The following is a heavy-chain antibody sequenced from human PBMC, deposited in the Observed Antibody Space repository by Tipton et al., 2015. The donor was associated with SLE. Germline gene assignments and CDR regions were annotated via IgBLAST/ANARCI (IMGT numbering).Heavy chain of an antibody. J-gene: IGHJ6*02. CDR3: ARDRNYDFWYGMDV. D-gene: IGHD3-3*01. CDR1: GGSISSGGHY. V-gene: IGHV4-31*03. CDR2: IYFSGRT. Sequence: TLSLTCTVSGGSISSGGHYWTWIRQHPGKGLEFIAFIYFSGRTYYSPSLKSRVTISVDTSENQFSLKLTSVTAADTAVYYCARDRNYDFWYGMDVWGQGTSVTVSS.